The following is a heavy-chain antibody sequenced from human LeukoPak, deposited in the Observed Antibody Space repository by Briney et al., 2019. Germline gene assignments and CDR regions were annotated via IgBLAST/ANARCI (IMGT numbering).Heavy chain of an antibody. CDR2: ISWNSGSI. V-gene: IGHV3-9*01. CDR3: AKDITFDRGSYGHFDY. J-gene: IGHJ4*02. D-gene: IGHD1-26*01. CDR1: GFTFDAYA. Sequence: PGRSLRLSCAASGFTFDAYAMHWVRQAPGKGLEWVSGISWNSGSIGYADSVKGRFTISRDNAKNSLYLQMNSLRAEDTALYYCAKDITFDRGSYGHFDYWGQGTLVTVSS.